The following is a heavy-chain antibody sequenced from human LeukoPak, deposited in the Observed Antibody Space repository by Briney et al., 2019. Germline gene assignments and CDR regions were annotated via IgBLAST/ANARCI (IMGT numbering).Heavy chain of an antibody. CDR3: ARDYGDYTKGWNLRDF. CDR2: ISGSGVTT. CDR1: GFTFGSYA. D-gene: IGHD4-17*01. Sequence: GGSLRLSCAASGFTFGSYAMSWVRQPPGKGLEWVSSISGSGVTTYYADSVKGRFTISRDNSKNMMNLQMNSLRAEDTAGYYCARDYGDYTKGWNLRDFGGQGTLVTVSS. J-gene: IGHJ4*02. V-gene: IGHV3-23*01.